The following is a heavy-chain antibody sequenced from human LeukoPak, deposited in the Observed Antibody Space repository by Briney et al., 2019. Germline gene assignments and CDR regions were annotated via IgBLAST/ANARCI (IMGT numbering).Heavy chain of an antibody. Sequence: PGGSLRLSCAASGFTFSSYWMSWVRQAPGKGLEWVANIKQDGSEKYYVDSVKGRFTISRDNAKNSLYLQMNSLRAEDTAVYYCARDLEYSSGWSNGYWGQGTLATVSS. V-gene: IGHV3-7*01. D-gene: IGHD6-19*01. CDR2: IKQDGSEK. CDR3: ARDLEYSSGWSNGY. CDR1: GFTFSSYW. J-gene: IGHJ4*02.